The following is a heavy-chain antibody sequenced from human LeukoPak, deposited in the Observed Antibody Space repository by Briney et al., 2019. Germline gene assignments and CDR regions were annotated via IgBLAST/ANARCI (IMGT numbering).Heavy chain of an antibody. Sequence: PSETLSLTCTVSGGSISSYYWSWIRQPAGKGLEWIGRIYTSGSTNYNPSLKSRVTMSVDTSKNQFSLKLSSVTAADTAVYYCARRRGDSSGSRRVYYMDVWGKGTTVTVSS. V-gene: IGHV4-4*07. J-gene: IGHJ6*03. CDR3: ARRRGDSSGSRRVYYMDV. D-gene: IGHD6-19*01. CDR2: IYTSGST. CDR1: GGSISSYY.